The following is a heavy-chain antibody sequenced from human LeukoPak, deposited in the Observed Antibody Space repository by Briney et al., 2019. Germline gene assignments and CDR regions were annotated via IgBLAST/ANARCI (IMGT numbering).Heavy chain of an antibody. CDR2: IIPIFGTA. CDR1: GGTFSSYA. CDR3: ARDSSSWYGHFDY. J-gene: IGHJ4*02. V-gene: IGHV1-69*05. D-gene: IGHD6-13*01. Sequence: VASVKVSCKASGGTFSSYAISWVRQAPGQGLEWMGGIIPIFGTANCAQKFQGRVTITTDESTSTAYMELSSLRSEDTAVYYCARDSSSWYGHFDYWGQGTLVTVSS.